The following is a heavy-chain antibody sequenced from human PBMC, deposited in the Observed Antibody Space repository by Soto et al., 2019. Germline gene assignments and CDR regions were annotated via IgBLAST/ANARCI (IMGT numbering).Heavy chain of an antibody. D-gene: IGHD2-2*01. V-gene: IGHV3-23*01. CDR2: ITGTGTDT. CDR1: GFTFSNYA. CDR3: AKGSSTSRPYYFDY. J-gene: IGHJ4*02. Sequence: GGSLRLSCSASGFTFSNYAMSWVRQAPGKGLEWFSAITGTGTDTYHADSVRARFTISRDNSKNTLFLQMNSLRAEDTAIYYCAKGSSTSRPYYFDYWGRGTLVTVSS.